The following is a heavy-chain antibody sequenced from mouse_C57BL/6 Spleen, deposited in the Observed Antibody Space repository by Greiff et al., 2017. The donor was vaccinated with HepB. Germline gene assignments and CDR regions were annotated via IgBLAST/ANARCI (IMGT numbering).Heavy chain of an antibody. CDR2: IYPGDGDT. Sequence: VQLQQSGPELVKPGASVKISCKASGYAFSSSWMNWVKQRPGKGLEWIGRIYPGDGDTNYNGKFKGKATLTADKSSSTAYMQLSSLTSEDSAVYFCARERLRSAMDYWGQGTSVTVSS. CDR1: GYAFSSSW. CDR3: ARERLRSAMDY. V-gene: IGHV1-82*01. D-gene: IGHD2-4*01. J-gene: IGHJ4*01.